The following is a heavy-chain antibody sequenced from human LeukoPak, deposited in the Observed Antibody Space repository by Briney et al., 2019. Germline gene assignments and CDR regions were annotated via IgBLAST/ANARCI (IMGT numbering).Heavy chain of an antibody. J-gene: IGHJ4*02. CDR2: IYHSGST. D-gene: IGHD3-9*01. CDR1: GFSISSGYY. CDR3: ARRTTYFGWIPSESPSCFDY. V-gene: IGHV4-38-2*02. Sequence: SKTLSLTCTVSGFSISSGYYWGWIRQPPGKGLEWIANIYHSGSTFYNPSLKSRVTISVDTSKNQFSLKLSSVTAADTAFYYCARRTTYFGWIPSESPSCFDYWGQGTLVTVSS.